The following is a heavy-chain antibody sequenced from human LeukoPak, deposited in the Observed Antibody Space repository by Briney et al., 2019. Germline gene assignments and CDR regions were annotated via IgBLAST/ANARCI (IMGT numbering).Heavy chain of an antibody. CDR2: MSPNSGNT. Sequence: ASVKVSCKASGYTFTSYDINWVRQATGQGLEWMGWMSPNSGNTGYAQKFQGRVTMTRNTSISTAYMELSSLRSEDTAVYYCAREPYYYDSSGYYYWGYYYYGMDVWGQGTTVTVSS. D-gene: IGHD3-22*01. CDR3: AREPYYYDSSGYYYWGYYYYGMDV. CDR1: GYTFTSYD. J-gene: IGHJ6*02. V-gene: IGHV1-8*01.